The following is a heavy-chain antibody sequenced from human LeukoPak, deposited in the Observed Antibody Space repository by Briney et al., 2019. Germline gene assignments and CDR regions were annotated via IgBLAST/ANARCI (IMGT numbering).Heavy chain of an antibody. V-gene: IGHV3-64*01. D-gene: IGHD2-15*01. CDR2: IMPNGETR. J-gene: IGHJ3*02. CDR3: ARDRDGGFAFDI. CDR1: VFSFSNYV. Sequence: GGSLRLSCAASVFSFSNYVMHWVRQAPGKGLEYVSAIMPNGETRGYANSMKGRFTISRDNSKNTLYLQMGSLRAEDMAIYYCARDRDGGFAFDIWGQGTLVTVSS.